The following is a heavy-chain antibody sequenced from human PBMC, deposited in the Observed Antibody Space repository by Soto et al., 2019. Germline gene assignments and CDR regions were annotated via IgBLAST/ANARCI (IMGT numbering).Heavy chain of an antibody. CDR2: IYHTGST. D-gene: IGHD2-21*01. J-gene: IGHJ4*02. Sequence: PXXTRSLHCAVSGTSIRSTYWCTWVRQSPGKGLEWIGEIYHTGSTKYNPSLKSRVSMSIDKSNNQFSLKLSSVTAADTAIYYCATVPPRIVVVLAEFPTWGQGTLVTVSS. CDR3: ATVPPRIVVVLAEFPT. V-gene: IGHV4-4*02. CDR1: GTSIRSTYW.